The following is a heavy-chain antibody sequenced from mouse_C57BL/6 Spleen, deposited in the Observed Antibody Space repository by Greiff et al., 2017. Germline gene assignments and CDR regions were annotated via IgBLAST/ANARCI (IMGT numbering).Heavy chain of an antibody. CDR3: ARGPYYYGSSYHYFDY. CDR1: GYAFTNYL. Sequence: QVQLQQSGAELVRPGTSVKVSCKASGYAFTNYLIEWVKQRPGQGLEWIGVINPGSGSTNYNEKFKGKATLTADKSSSTAYMQLSSLTSEDSAVYFGARGPYYYGSSYHYFDYWGQGTTLTVSS. CDR2: INPGSGST. D-gene: IGHD1-1*01. J-gene: IGHJ2*01. V-gene: IGHV1-54*01.